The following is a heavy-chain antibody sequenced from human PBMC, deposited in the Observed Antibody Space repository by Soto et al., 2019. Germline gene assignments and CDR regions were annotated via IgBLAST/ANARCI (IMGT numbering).Heavy chain of an antibody. J-gene: IGHJ6*02. CDR2: ISYDGSNK. CDR3: ATYCQSPLPTPSHYYYYGMDV. D-gene: IGHD2-21*02. V-gene: IGHV3-30*03. Sequence: VGSLRLSCAASGFTFSSYGMHWVRQAPGKGLEWVAVISYDGSNKYYADSVKGRFTISRDNSKNTLYLQMNSLRAEDTAVYYCATYCQSPLPTPSHYYYYGMDVWGQGTTVTVSS. CDR1: GFTFSSYG.